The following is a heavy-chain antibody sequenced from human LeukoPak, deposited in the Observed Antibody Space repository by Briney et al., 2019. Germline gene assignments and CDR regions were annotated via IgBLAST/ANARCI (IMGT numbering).Heavy chain of an antibody. CDR1: GGSISSGGYY. J-gene: IGHJ6*03. CDR2: IYYSGIT. CDR3: ARLNSDDFWSGYPSEGDNYYYYYMDV. Sequence: SETLSLTCTVSGGSISSGGYYWSWIRQHPGKGLEWIGYIYYSGITYYNPSLKSRVTISVDTSKNQFSLKLSSVTAADTAVYYCARLNSDDFWSGYPSEGDNYYYYYMDVWGKGTTVTVSS. V-gene: IGHV4-31*03. D-gene: IGHD3-3*01.